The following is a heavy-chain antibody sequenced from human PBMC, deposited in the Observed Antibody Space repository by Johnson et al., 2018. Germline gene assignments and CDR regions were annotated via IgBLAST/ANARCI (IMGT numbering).Heavy chain of an antibody. J-gene: IGHJ3*02. V-gene: IGHV3-53*01. CDR2: IYSGGST. CDR3: ARDGRWPHGAFDI. Sequence: VQLVESGGGLIQPGGSLRLSCAASGFTVSGNYMTWVRQAPGRGLEWVSIIYSGGSTFYADPVKGRFTISRDSSKNTLLLQLNSLRAEDTAVYYCARDGRWPHGAFDIWVQGTMVTVSS. D-gene: IGHD5-24*01. CDR1: GFTVSGNY.